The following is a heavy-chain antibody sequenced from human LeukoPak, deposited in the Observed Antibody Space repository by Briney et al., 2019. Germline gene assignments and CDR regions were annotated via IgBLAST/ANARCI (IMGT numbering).Heavy chain of an antibody. CDR2: FYASGTM. CDR3: ARGSYGYIDY. J-gene: IGHJ4*02. CDR1: GVSISYYY. Sequence: SETLSLTCSVSGVSISYYYWTWIRQPAGKGLEWIGRFYASGTMIYNPSLKSRVAMSADTSKNQFSLMVTSVTAADTAVYYCARGSYGYIDYWGQGILVTVSS. D-gene: IGHD3-16*01. V-gene: IGHV4-4*07.